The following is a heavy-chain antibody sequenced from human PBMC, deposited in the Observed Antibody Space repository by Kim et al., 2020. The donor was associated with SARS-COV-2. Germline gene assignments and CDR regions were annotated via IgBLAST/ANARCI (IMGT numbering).Heavy chain of an antibody. Sequence: GGSLRLSCTASGFYVVNNDMSWVRQAPGKGLEWISLIYSDGRTFYADSMKDRFTLSRDNSKNTLYLQMNSLRADDTAVYYCARAGYYDSSGFYFAFPFDLWGQGTLVTASS. D-gene: IGHD3-22*01. CDR2: IYSDGRT. CDR3: ARAGYYDSSGFYFAFPFDL. CDR1: GFYVVNND. V-gene: IGHV3-66*01. J-gene: IGHJ4*02.